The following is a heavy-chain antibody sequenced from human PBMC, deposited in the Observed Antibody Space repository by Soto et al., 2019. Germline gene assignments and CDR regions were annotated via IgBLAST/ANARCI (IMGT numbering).Heavy chain of an antibody. D-gene: IGHD3-10*01. CDR2: VYYNGGS. CDR1: GGSIDGYN. CDR3: VRQGIGNLHGLVDV. J-gene: IGHJ6*02. V-gene: IGHV4-59*08. Sequence: QVQLQESGPGLVKPSETLSLTCTVSGGSIDGYNCAWIRQPPGKSLEWVGYVYYNGGSRYNPSLESRVTLSMDPSKSQFSLQLRSVTAADTDVYYCVRQGIGNLHGLVDVWGRGTTVTVSS.